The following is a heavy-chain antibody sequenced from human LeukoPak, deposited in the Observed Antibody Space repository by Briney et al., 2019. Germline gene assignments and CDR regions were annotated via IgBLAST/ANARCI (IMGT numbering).Heavy chain of an antibody. CDR3: AKLLSSGWSDAFDI. CDR2: ISGSGGST. V-gene: IGHV3-23*01. Sequence: GGSPRLSCAASGFTFSSYAMSWVRQAPGKGLEWVSTISGSGGSTYYADSVKGRFTISRDNSKNTLDLQMNSLRAEDTALYYCAKLLSSGWSDAFDIWGQGTMVTVSS. D-gene: IGHD6-19*01. CDR1: GFTFSSYA. J-gene: IGHJ3*02.